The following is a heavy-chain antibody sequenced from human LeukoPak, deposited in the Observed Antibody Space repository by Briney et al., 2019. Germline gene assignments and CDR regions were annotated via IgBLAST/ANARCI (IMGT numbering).Heavy chain of an antibody. CDR1: GFTFSSYA. Sequence: PGGSLRLSCAASGFTFSSYAMHWVRQAPGKGLEWVAVISYDGSNKYYADSVKGRFTISRDNPKNTLYLQMNSLRAEDTAVYYCARTQYYYDSSGLPFFWGQGTLVTVSS. J-gene: IGHJ4*02. V-gene: IGHV3-30-3*01. D-gene: IGHD3-22*01. CDR2: ISYDGSNK. CDR3: ARTQYYYDSSGLPFF.